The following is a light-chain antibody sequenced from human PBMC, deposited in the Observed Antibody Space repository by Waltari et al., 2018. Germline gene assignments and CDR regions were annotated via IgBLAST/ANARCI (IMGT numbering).Light chain of an antibody. Sequence: QSALTQPASLSGSPGQSITLPCAGTKPDIGTSNFFSWFQQFPCQPPKLLVSEATKRPSGVSYRFSGSKSGNTASLTISGLQAEDEADYDCCSYAGGSRVIFGGGTKLTVL. J-gene: IGLJ2*01. V-gene: IGLV2-23*01. CDR1: KPDIGTSNF. CDR2: EAT. CDR3: CSYAGGSRVI.